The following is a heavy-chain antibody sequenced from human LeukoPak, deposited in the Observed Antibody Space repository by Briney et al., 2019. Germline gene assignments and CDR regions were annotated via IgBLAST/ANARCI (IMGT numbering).Heavy chain of an antibody. Sequence: GGSLRLSCAASGFTFSSYAMSWVRQAPGKGLEWVSYISSSSSTIYYADSVKGRFTISRDNAKNSLYLQMNSLRAEDTAVYYCAREEYSSSSGYYMDVWGKGTTVTVSS. D-gene: IGHD6-6*01. CDR2: ISSSSSTI. V-gene: IGHV3-48*01. CDR1: GFTFSSYA. CDR3: AREEYSSSSGYYMDV. J-gene: IGHJ6*03.